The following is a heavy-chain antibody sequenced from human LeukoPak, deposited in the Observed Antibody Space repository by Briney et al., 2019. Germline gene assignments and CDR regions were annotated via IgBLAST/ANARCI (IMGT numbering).Heavy chain of an antibody. D-gene: IGHD3-22*01. V-gene: IGHV3-7*01. J-gene: IGHJ5*02. CDR1: DFTFSTYW. Sequence: GGSLRLSCAASDFTFSTYWMSWVRQAPGKGLEWVANIKRDGSEKYYVDSVKGRFTVSRDTAKNTLNLQMNSLRAEDTAVYYCARDLGQYYDTSDNWFDPWGQGTLVTVSS. CDR2: IKRDGSEK. CDR3: ARDLGQYYDTSDNWFDP.